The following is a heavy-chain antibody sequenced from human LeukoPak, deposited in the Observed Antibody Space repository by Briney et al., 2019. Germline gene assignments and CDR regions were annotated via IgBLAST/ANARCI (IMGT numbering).Heavy chain of an antibody. CDR3: ARARPRLGEFHFDH. J-gene: IGHJ4*02. D-gene: IGHD3-16*01. CDR1: GFTFSSYA. Sequence: GGSLRLSCAASGFTFSSYAMSWVRQAPGKGLEWVSAITGNGVSTFHTNSVKGRFTISRDNSKNTLYLQLNSLKTEDTAMYYCARARPRLGEFHFDHWGQGTLVTVSS. V-gene: IGHV3-23*01. CDR2: ITGNGVST.